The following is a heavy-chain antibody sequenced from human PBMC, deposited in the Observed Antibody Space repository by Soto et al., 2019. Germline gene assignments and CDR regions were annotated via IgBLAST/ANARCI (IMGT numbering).Heavy chain of an antibody. D-gene: IGHD4-17*01. V-gene: IGHV3-15*07. Sequence: GGSLRLSCAASGFTFSNAWMNWVRQAPGKGLEWVGRIKSKTDGGTTDYAAPVKGRFTISRDDSKNTLYLQMNSLKTEDTAVYYCTTDGSNGEPGYYYYGMDVWGQGTTVTVSS. J-gene: IGHJ6*02. CDR2: IKSKTDGGTT. CDR1: GFTFSNAW. CDR3: TTDGSNGEPGYYYYGMDV.